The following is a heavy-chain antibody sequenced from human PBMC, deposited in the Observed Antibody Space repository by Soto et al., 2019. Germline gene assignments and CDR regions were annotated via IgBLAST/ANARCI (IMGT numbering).Heavy chain of an antibody. Sequence: QVQLVQSGAEVKKPGSSVKVSCKASGGTFSSYAISWVRQDPGQGLEWMGGIIPIFDTANYAQKFQGRVTITADESTSTAYMELSSLRSEDTAVYYCARHSRPNMGNFWSGYPFDYWGQGTLVTVSS. J-gene: IGHJ4*02. CDR2: IIPIFDTA. D-gene: IGHD3-3*01. CDR1: GGTFSSYA. V-gene: IGHV1-69*01. CDR3: ARHSRPNMGNFWSGYPFDY.